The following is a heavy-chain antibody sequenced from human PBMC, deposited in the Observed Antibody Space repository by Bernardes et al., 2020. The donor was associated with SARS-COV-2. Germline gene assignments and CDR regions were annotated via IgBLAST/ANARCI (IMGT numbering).Heavy chain of an antibody. Sequence: ASVKVSCMVSGYTLPELSMHWVRQAPGKGLEWMGGFDPEDGETIYAQKFQGRVTMTEDTSTDTAYMELSSLRSEDTAVYYCATRPPYYSSSWYWFDPWGQGTLVTVSS. CDR3: ATRPPYYSSSWYWFDP. J-gene: IGHJ5*02. CDR1: GYTLPELS. D-gene: IGHD6-13*01. CDR2: FDPEDGET. V-gene: IGHV1-24*01.